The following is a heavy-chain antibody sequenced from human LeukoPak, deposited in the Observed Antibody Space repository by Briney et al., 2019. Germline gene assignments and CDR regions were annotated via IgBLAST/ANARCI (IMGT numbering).Heavy chain of an antibody. CDR3: ARVDYGDYWFDP. CDR1: GGSISSYY. D-gene: IGHD4-17*01. V-gene: IGHV4-59*12. CDR2: IYYSRST. J-gene: IGHJ5*02. Sequence: PSETLSLTCTVSGGSISSYYWSWIRQPPGKGLEWIGYIYYSRSTNYNPSLKSRVTISVDTSKNQFSLKLSSVTAADTAVYYCARVDYGDYWFDPWGQGTLVTVSS.